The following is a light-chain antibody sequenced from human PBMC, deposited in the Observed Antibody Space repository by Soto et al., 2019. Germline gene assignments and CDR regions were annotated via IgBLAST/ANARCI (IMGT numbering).Light chain of an antibody. Sequence: QSVLTQPPSVSGAPGQRVTISCTGSSSNIGAGYDVHWYQQLPGTAPKLLIYGNSNRRSRVPDRFSGSKSGTSASLAITGLQAEDEADYYCQSYDSSLSGWVFGGGTKLTVL. CDR1: SSNIGAGYD. CDR2: GNS. CDR3: QSYDSSLSGWV. V-gene: IGLV1-40*01. J-gene: IGLJ3*02.